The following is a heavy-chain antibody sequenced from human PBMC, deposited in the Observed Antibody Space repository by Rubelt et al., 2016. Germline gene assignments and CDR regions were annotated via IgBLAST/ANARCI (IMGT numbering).Heavy chain of an antibody. V-gene: IGHV1-2*06. CDR2: INPNSGGT. D-gene: IGHD6-19*01. CDR1: GYTFTGYY. Sequence: QVQLVQSGAEVKKPGASVKVSCKASGYTFTGYYMHWVRQAPGQGLEWVGRINPNSGGTNYAQKVQGRVTMTRDTSITTAYMELSRLRSDDTAVLYCARESSSGWYIDYWGQGTLVTVSS. CDR3: ARESSSGWYIDY. J-gene: IGHJ4*02.